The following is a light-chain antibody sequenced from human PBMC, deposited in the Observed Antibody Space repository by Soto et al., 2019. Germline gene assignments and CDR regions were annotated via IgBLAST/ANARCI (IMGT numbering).Light chain of an antibody. J-gene: IGKJ2*01. V-gene: IGKV3-11*01. CDR3: QQRSNWPLMYT. Sequence: EIVLTQSPATLSLSPGERATLSCRASQSVSSYLAWYQQKPGQAPRLLIYDASNRATGIPARFSGSGSGTDVTLTISSLEPEDVAVYYCQQRSNWPLMYTFGQGTKLEIK. CDR2: DAS. CDR1: QSVSSY.